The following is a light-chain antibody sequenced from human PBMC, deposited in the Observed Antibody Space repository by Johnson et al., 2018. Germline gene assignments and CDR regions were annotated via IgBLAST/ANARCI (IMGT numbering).Light chain of an antibody. CDR2: ENT. CDR1: SSNIGNNY. CDR3: GTWDSSLSAGNV. Sequence: SVLTQPPSVSAAPGQKVTISCSGSSSNIGNNYVSWYQQLPGTAPKLLIYENTQRPSGIPDRFSGSTSGTSATLGITGLQTGDEADYYCGTWDSSLSAGNVFGTGTKVTVL. J-gene: IGLJ1*01. V-gene: IGLV1-51*02.